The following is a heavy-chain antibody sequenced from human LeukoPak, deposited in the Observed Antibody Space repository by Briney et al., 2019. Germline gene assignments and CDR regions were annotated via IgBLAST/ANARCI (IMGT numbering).Heavy chain of an antibody. J-gene: IGHJ4*02. CDR3: ARAYYDFTQEY. CDR1: GYTFSDYY. CDR2: ISAYNGNT. Sequence: ASVKVSCKASGYTFSDYYMHWVRQAPGQGLEWMGWISAYNGNTNYAQKLQGRVTMTTDTSTSTAYMELRSLRSDDTAVYYCARAYYDFTQEYWGQGTLVTVSS. V-gene: IGHV1-18*04. D-gene: IGHD3-3*01.